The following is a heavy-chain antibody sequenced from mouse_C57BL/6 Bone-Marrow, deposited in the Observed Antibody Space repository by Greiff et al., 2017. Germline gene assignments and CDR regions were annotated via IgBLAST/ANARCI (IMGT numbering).Heavy chain of an antibody. CDR1: GFTFSSYA. D-gene: IGHD1-1*01. Sequence: EVQLVESGGGLVKPGGSLKLSCAASGFTFSSYAMSWVRQTPEQRLEWVATISAGGSYTYYPDNVKGRFNIPRDNAKNNLYLQMRHLKSEDTAMYYCARESNCGSSWWFAYWGQGTLVTVSA. J-gene: IGHJ3*01. CDR3: ARESNCGSSWWFAY. V-gene: IGHV5-4*01. CDR2: ISAGGSYT.